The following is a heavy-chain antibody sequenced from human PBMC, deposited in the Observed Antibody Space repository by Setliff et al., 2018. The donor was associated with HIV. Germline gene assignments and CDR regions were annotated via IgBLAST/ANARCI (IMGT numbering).Heavy chain of an antibody. J-gene: IGHJ4*02. Sequence: SETLSLTCTVSGDSISIYYWSWIRQPAGKGLEWIGRIYTSGSTNYSPSLKSRVTMSIDTSKNQFSLKLNSVTAADTAMYYCAQLGMVDDFDYWGQGTLVTVSS. CDR1: GDSISIYY. CDR2: IYTSGST. V-gene: IGHV4-4*07. CDR3: AQLGMVDDFDY. D-gene: IGHD1-1*01.